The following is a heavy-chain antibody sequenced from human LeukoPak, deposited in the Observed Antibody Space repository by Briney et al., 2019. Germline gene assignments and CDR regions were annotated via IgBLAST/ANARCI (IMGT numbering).Heavy chain of an antibody. V-gene: IGHV4-59*01. J-gene: IGHJ4*02. CDR1: GGSISSYY. CDR2: IYSSGST. D-gene: IGHD5-18*01. CDR3: ARGGYIYGY. Sequence: SETLSLTCTVSGGSISSYYWSWIRQPPGKGLEWIGCIYSSGSTNYNPSLKSRVTISVDTSKNQFSLKLSSVTAADTAVYYCARGGYIYGYWGQGTLVTVSS.